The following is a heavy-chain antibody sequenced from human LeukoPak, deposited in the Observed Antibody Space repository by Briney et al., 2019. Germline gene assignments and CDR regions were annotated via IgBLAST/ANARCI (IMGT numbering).Heavy chain of an antibody. V-gene: IGHV3-48*01. D-gene: IGHD3-3*01. CDR1: GFTFSSYS. J-gene: IGHJ4*02. CDR3: ARDGENYDFWSGYYTGINFDY. Sequence: GGSLRLSCAASGFTFSSYSMNWVRQAPGKGLEWVSYISSSSSTIYYADSVKGRFTISRDNAKNSLYLQMNSLRAEDTAVYYCARDGENYDFWSGYYTGINFDYWGQGTLVTVSS. CDR2: ISSSSSTI.